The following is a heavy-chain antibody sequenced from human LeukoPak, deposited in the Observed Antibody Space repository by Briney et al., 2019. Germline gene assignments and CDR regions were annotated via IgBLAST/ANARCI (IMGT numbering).Heavy chain of an antibody. CDR3: AKVYDYGDYGAFDI. J-gene: IGHJ3*02. CDR2: IRYDGSNK. CDR1: GFTFSSYG. D-gene: IGHD4-17*01. Sequence: GGSLTLSCAASGFTFSSYGMHWVRQAPGKGLEWVAFIRYDGSNKYYADSVKGRFTISRDNSKNTLYLQMNSLRAEDTAVYYCAKVYDYGDYGAFDIWGQGTMVTVSS. V-gene: IGHV3-30*02.